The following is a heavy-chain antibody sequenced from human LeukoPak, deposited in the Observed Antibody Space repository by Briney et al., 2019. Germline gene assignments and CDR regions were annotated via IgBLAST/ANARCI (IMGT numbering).Heavy chain of an antibody. CDR3: AKGIVVVIKAPYYFDY. V-gene: IGHV3-23*01. CDR2: ISGSGGST. Sequence: GGSLRLSCAASGFTFSSYAMSWVRQAPGKGLEWVSAISGSGGSTYYADSVKGGFTISRDNSKNTLYLQMNSLRAEDTAVYYCAKGIVVVIKAPYYFDYWGQGTLVTVSS. J-gene: IGHJ4*02. D-gene: IGHD3-22*01. CDR1: GFTFSSYA.